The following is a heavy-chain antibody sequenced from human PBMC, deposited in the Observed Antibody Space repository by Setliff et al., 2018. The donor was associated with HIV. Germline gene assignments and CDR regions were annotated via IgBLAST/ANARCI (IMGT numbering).Heavy chain of an antibody. Sequence: GSLRLSCAASGFTLSHYSMNWVRQPPGKGLEWIGEIYHSGSTNYNPSLKSRVTISVDKSKNQFSLKLSSVTAADTAVYYCARDPTRGGSWYYAFDIWGQGTMVTVSS. V-gene: IGHV4-4*02. D-gene: IGHD2-15*01. CDR2: IYHSGST. J-gene: IGHJ3*02. CDR3: ARDPTRGGSWYYAFDI. CDR1: GFTLSHYS.